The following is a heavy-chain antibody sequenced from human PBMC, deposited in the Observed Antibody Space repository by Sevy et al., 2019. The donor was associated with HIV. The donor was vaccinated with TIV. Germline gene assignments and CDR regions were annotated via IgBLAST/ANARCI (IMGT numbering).Heavy chain of an antibody. CDR1: GGSISSSNW. D-gene: IGHD1-1*01. CDR3: ARDRAGTTYYYYYYGMDV. J-gene: IGHJ6*02. V-gene: IGHV4-4*02. Sequence: SETLSLTCAVSGGSISSSNWWSWVRQPPGKGLEWIGEIYHSGSTNYNPSLKSRVTILVDKSKNQFSLKLSSVTAADTAVYYCARDRAGTTYYYYYYGMDVWGQGTTVTVSS. CDR2: IYHSGST.